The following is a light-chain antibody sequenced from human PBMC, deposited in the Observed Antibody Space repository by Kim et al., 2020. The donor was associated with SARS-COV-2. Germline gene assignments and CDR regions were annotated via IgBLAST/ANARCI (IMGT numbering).Light chain of an antibody. CDR2: GKS. CDR1: SLRSYY. Sequence: ALGQTFRSTCQGDSLRSYYASWYQQKPGQAPVRVIYGKSNRPSGIPDRFSGSSSGNTASLTSTGAQAEDEADYYCNSRDSSGNHWVFGGGTKLTVL. J-gene: IGLJ3*02. V-gene: IGLV3-19*01. CDR3: NSRDSSGNHWV.